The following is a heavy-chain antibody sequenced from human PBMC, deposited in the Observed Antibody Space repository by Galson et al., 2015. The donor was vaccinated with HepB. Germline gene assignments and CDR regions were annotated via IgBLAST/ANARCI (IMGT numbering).Heavy chain of an antibody. Sequence: SLRLSCAASGFTFSDYGMHWVRQAPGEGLEWVALIWYDGSRKYYADSMRGRFTISRDNSKNILFLQINSPRADDTAMYYCARGLPVAGTGDAFDMWGRGTMVTVSS. D-gene: IGHD6-19*01. CDR1: GFTFSDYG. J-gene: IGHJ3*02. CDR3: ARGLPVAGTGDAFDM. V-gene: IGHV3-33*01. CDR2: IWYDGSRK.